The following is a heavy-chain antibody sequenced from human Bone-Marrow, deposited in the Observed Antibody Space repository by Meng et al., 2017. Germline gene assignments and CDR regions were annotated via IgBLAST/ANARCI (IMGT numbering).Heavy chain of an antibody. V-gene: IGHV3-9*03. CDR2: ISWNSRSI. Sequence: SLKISCAASGFTFDDYAMHWVRQAPGKGLEWVSGISWNSRSIGFADSVKGRFTISRDNAENSLYLQMNSLRAEDMALYYCAKGEWELLGTFDYWGQGTLVTVSS. CDR3: AKGEWELLGTFDY. D-gene: IGHD1-26*01. J-gene: IGHJ4*02. CDR1: GFTFDDYA.